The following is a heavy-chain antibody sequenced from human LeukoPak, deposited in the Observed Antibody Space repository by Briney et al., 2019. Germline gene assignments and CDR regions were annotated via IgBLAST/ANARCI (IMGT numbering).Heavy chain of an antibody. Sequence: GASVKVSCKASGYTFTGYYMHWVRQAPGQGLEWMGRINPNSGGTNYAQKFQSRVTMTRDTSISTAYMELSRLRSDDTAVYYCARRPRYSSYAVSDWFDPWGQGTLVTVSS. CDR1: GYTFTGYY. CDR2: INPNSGGT. J-gene: IGHJ5*02. D-gene: IGHD6-6*01. V-gene: IGHV1-2*06. CDR3: ARRPRYSSYAVSDWFDP.